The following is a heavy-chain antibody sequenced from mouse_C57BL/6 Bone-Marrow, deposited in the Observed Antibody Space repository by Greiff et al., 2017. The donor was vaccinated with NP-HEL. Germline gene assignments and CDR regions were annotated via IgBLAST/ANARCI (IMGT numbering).Heavy chain of an antibody. CDR2: IDPSDSYT. D-gene: IGHD2-2*01. Sequence: VQLQQPGAELVKPGASVKLSCKASGYTFTSYWMQWVKQRPGQGLEWIGEIDPSDSYTNYNQKFKGKATLTVDTSSSTAYMQLSSLTSEDSAVYYCARKGYDGYYYAMDYWGQGTSVTVSS. J-gene: IGHJ4*01. CDR3: ARKGYDGYYYAMDY. V-gene: IGHV1-50*01. CDR1: GYTFTSYW.